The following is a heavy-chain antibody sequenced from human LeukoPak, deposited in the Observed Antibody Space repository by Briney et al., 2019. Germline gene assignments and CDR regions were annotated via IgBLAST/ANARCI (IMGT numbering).Heavy chain of an antibody. CDR3: AKASLRYFDWLSKPDS. D-gene: IGHD3-9*01. V-gene: IGHV3-53*04. CDR2: IYSGGST. CDR1: GFTVSSNY. J-gene: IGHJ5*01. Sequence: GGSLRLSCAASGFTVSSNYMSWVRQAPGKGLEWVSVIYSGGSTYYADSVKGRFTISRHNSKNTLYLQMNSLRAEDTALYYCAKASLRYFDWLSKPDSWGQGTLVTVSS.